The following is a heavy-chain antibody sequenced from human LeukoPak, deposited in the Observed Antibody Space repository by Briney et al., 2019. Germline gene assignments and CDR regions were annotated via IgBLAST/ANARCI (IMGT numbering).Heavy chain of an antibody. CDR1: GFTFSSYD. Sequence: GGSLRLSCVASGFTFSSYDMHWVRQAPGKGLEWVAFIRYDGSNLYYADSVKGRFAISRDNSKNTLYLQMNSLRAENTAVYYCAKDRRWLQLVDYWGQGTLVTVSS. V-gene: IGHV3-30*02. J-gene: IGHJ4*02. D-gene: IGHD5-24*01. CDR3: AKDRRWLQLVDY. CDR2: IRYDGSNL.